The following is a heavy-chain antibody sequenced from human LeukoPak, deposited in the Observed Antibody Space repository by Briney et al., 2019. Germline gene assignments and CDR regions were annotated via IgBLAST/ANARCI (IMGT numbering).Heavy chain of an antibody. J-gene: IGHJ4*02. CDR2: IYYSGNT. D-gene: IGHD3-22*01. CDR1: GGSISTYY. CDR3: ARHDSSGYTYFYY. V-gene: IGHV4-59*01. Sequence: SETLSLTCTVSGGSISTYYWSWIRQPPGKGLEWIGYIYYSGNTNYNPSLKSRVTISVDTSENQFSLKLTSVTAADTAVYYCARHDSSGYTYFYYWGQGTLVTVSS.